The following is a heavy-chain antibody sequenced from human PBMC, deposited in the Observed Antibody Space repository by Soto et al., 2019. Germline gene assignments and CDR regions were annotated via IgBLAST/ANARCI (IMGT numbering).Heavy chain of an antibody. Sequence: SGFTFDDYAMNWVRQAPGKGLEWVSSISDDGDSTYYADSVKARFTISRDNSKNTLYLQMNSLRAEDTAVYYCAKRSGYQEAAYLDYWGQGTLVTVSS. CDR1: GFTFDDYA. J-gene: IGHJ4*02. CDR2: ISDDGDST. CDR3: AKRSGYQEAAYLDY. V-gene: IGHV3-23*01. D-gene: IGHD5-12*01.